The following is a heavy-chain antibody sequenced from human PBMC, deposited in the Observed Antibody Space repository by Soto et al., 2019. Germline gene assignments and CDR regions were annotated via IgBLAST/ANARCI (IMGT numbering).Heavy chain of an antibody. Sequence: GGSLRLSCAASGFTFSDYYMSWIRQAPGKGLEWVSYISSSGSTIYYADSVKGRFTIPRDNAKNSLYLQMNSLRAEDTAVYYCARGSATLRYFDWLLGPFDYWGQGTLVTVSS. V-gene: IGHV3-11*01. CDR2: ISSSGSTI. CDR1: GFTFSDYY. J-gene: IGHJ4*02. D-gene: IGHD3-9*01. CDR3: ARGSATLRYFDWLLGPFDY.